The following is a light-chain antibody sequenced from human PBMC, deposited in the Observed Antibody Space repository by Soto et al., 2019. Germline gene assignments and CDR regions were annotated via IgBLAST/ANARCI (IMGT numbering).Light chain of an antibody. CDR3: QQYKSYST. CDR2: QAS. V-gene: IGKV1-5*03. CDR1: QSINTW. J-gene: IGKJ2*01. Sequence: DIQMTQSPSTLSASVGDRVTITCRASQSINTWLAWYQQKPGKAPRFLIYQASSLESGVPSRLSGSGFGTEFTLTISNLPPVDFAPYYRQQYKSYSTFGQGNKLETK.